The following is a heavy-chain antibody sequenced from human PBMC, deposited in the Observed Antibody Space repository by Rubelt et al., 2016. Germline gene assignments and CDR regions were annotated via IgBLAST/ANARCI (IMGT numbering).Heavy chain of an antibody. CDR1: GYSFTSYW. CDR2: IDTSDSYT. V-gene: IGHV5-10-1*01. CDR3: AILGGLVVSRYYYYYMDV. Sequence: EVQLVQSGAEVKKPGESLRISCKGSGYSFTSYWISWVRKMPGNALEWMGRIDTSDSYTTYSPSFQGHVTTSAAQSISTAYLQWSSLKASDTAMYYCAILGGLVVSRYYYYYMDVWGKGTTVTVSS. J-gene: IGHJ6*03. D-gene: IGHD2-15*01.